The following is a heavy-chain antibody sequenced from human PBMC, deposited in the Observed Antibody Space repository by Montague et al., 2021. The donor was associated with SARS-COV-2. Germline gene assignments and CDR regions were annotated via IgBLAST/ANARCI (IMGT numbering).Heavy chain of an antibody. V-gene: IGHV4-34*01. D-gene: IGHD3-9*01. CDR3: VRHGYFDSLPAYSFDY. Sequence: SETLSLTCAVYGGSLSGNFYSWIRQPPGKGLNWIGEIGHTGRANYNPSLKSRVTISLDTSQNQFSLRLSSVTAADTAVYYCVRHGYFDSLPAYSFDYWGQGNLVVDSS. J-gene: IGHJ4*02. CDR1: GGSLSGNF. CDR2: IGHTGRA.